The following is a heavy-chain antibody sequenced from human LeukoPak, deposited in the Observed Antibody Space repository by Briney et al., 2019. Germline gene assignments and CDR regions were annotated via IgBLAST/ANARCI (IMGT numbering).Heavy chain of an antibody. CDR1: GFTFDDYA. D-gene: IGHD6-19*01. CDR2: ISAGGENT. Sequence: GGSLRLSCAASGFTFDDYAMHWVRQAPGKGLEWVSAISAGGENTYYADSVKGRFTISKDNSKNTLYLQMNSLRAEDTAVYYCAKCRGWDSSGWPIDYWGQGTLVTVSS. J-gene: IGHJ4*02. CDR3: AKCRGWDSSGWPIDY. V-gene: IGHV3-23*01.